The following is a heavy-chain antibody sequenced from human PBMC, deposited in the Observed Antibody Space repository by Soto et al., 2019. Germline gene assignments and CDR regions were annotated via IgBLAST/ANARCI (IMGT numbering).Heavy chain of an antibody. D-gene: IGHD3-22*01. CDR2: MNPNSGNT. Sequence: ASVKVSCKASGYTFTSYYINWVRRATGQGLEWMGWMNPNSGNTGYAQKFQGRVTMTRNTSISTAYMELSSLRSEDTAVYYCARGLRAYYYDSRGPGYWGQGTLVTVSS. V-gene: IGHV1-8*01. CDR3: ARGLRAYYYDSRGPGY. CDR1: GYTFTSYY. J-gene: IGHJ4*02.